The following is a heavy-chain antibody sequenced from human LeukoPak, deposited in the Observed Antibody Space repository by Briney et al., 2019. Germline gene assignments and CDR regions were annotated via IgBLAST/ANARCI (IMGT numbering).Heavy chain of an antibody. CDR2: ISGSGGST. CDR3: AKARSGWYINWFDP. CDR1: GFTFSSYA. D-gene: IGHD6-19*01. J-gene: IGHJ5*02. V-gene: IGHV3-23*01. Sequence: GGSLGLSCAASGFTFSSYAMSWVRQAPGKGLEWVSAISGSGGSTYYADSVKGRFTISRDNSKNTLYLQMNSLRAEDTAVYYCAKARSGWYINWFDPWGQGTLVTVSS.